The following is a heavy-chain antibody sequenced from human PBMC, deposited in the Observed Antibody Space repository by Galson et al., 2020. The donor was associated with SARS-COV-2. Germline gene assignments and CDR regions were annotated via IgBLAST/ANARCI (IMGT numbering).Heavy chain of an antibody. CDR1: GYTFTSYG. Sequence: ASVKVSCKASGYTFTSYGISWVRQAPGQGLEWMGWISAYTGNTNYAQKLQGRVTMTTDTSTSTAYMALRSLSSDDTAVYYCARYSGYDYDSYNWFDPWGQGTLVTVSS. D-gene: IGHD5-12*01. V-gene: IGHV1-18*04. CDR3: ARYSGYDYDSYNWFDP. CDR2: ISAYTGNT. J-gene: IGHJ5*02.